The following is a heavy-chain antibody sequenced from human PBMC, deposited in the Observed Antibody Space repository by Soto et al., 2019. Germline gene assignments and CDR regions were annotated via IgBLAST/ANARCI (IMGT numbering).Heavy chain of an antibody. V-gene: IGHV3-23*01. CDR3: AKRRSSSSYLNYYYYMDV. Sequence: GGSPRLSCAASGFTFSSYAMSWVRQAPGKGLEWVSAISGSGGSTYYADSVKGRFTISRDNSKNTLYLQMNSLRAEDTAVYYCAKRRSSSSYLNYYYYMDVWGKGTTVTVSS. CDR2: ISGSGGST. J-gene: IGHJ6*03. CDR1: GFTFSSYA. D-gene: IGHD6-6*01.